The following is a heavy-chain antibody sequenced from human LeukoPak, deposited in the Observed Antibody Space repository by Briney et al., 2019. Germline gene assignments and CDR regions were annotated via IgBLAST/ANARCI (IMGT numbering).Heavy chain of an antibody. V-gene: IGHV4-39*01. Sequence: SETLSLTCTVSGGSISSSSYYWGWIRQPPGKELEWNGSIYYSGSTYYNPSPKSRVTISVDMSKNQFSLKLSSVTAADTAVYYCARHTAMVTGFDYWGQGTLVTVSS. D-gene: IGHD5-18*01. CDR3: ARHTAMVTGFDY. J-gene: IGHJ4*02. CDR2: IYYSGST. CDR1: GGSISSSSYY.